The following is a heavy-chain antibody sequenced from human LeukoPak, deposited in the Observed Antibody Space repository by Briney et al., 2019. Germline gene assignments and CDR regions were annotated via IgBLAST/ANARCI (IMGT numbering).Heavy chain of an antibody. CDR2: INPNSGGT. CDR1: GYTFTGYY. CDR3: ARVRVGATGFADY. Sequence: RASVKVSCKASGYTFTGYYMHWVRQAPGQGLEWMGWINPNSGGTNYAQKFQGRVTMTRDTSISTAYMELSSLRSEDTAVYYCARVRVGATGFADYWGQGTLVTVSS. V-gene: IGHV1-2*02. J-gene: IGHJ4*02. D-gene: IGHD1-26*01.